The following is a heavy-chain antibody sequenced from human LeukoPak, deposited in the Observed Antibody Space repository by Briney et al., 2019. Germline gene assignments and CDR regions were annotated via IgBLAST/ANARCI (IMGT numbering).Heavy chain of an antibody. Sequence: QTGGSLRLSCAASGFTFSSYAMSWVRKAPGKGLEWVSAISGSGGSTYYADSVKGRFTISRDNSKNTLYLQMNSLRAEDTAVYYCAKLDAGYCSGGSCFMDYWGQGTLVTVSS. CDR2: ISGSGGST. J-gene: IGHJ4*02. CDR3: AKLDAGYCSGGSCFMDY. CDR1: GFTFSSYA. V-gene: IGHV3-23*01. D-gene: IGHD2-15*01.